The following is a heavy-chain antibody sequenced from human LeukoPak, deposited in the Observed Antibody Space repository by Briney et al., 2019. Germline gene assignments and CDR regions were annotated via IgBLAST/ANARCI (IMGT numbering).Heavy chain of an antibody. Sequence: GESLKISCKGSGYSFTSYWIGWLRQMPGKGLEWMGIIYPGDSDTRYSPSFQGQVTISADKSISTAYLQWSSLKASDTAMYYCARSAAGHYYYMDVWGKGTTVTVSS. D-gene: IGHD6-13*01. CDR2: IYPGDSDT. CDR1: GYSFTSYW. J-gene: IGHJ6*03. V-gene: IGHV5-51*01. CDR3: ARSAAGHYYYMDV.